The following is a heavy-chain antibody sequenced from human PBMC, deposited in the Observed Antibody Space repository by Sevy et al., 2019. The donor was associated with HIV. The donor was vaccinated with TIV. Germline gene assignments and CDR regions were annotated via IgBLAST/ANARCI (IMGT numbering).Heavy chain of an antibody. Sequence: SETPSPTCTVSGGSISSYYWSWIRQPPGKGLEWIGYIYYSGSTNYNPSLKSRVTISVDTSKNQFSLKLSSVTAADTAVYYCAREVGEGSSWHIDYWGQGTLVTVSS. V-gene: IGHV4-59*01. CDR1: GGSISSYY. D-gene: IGHD6-13*01. CDR3: AREVGEGSSWHIDY. J-gene: IGHJ4*02. CDR2: IYYSGST.